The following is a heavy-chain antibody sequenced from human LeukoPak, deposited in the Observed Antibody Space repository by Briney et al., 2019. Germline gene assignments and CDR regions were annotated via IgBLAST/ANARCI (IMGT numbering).Heavy chain of an antibody. CDR1: RYTFTAYY. J-gene: IGHJ6*03. D-gene: IGHD6-13*01. CDR3: ARDSGIAAAQSGGYMDV. Sequence: SVKVSCKAARYTFTAYYLHWVRQAPGQGLEWMGGIIPIFGTANYAQKFQGRVTITTDESTSTAYMELSSLRSEDTAVYYCARDSGIAAAQSGGYMDVWGKGTTVTVSS. V-gene: IGHV1-69*05. CDR2: IIPIFGTA.